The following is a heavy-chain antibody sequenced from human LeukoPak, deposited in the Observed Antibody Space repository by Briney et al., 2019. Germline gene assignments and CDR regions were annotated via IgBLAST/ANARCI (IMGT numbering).Heavy chain of an antibody. V-gene: IGHV4-39*01. J-gene: IGHJ4*02. Sequence: SETPSLTCTVSGGSISSGDYYWGWIRQPPGKGLEWIGTIHYSGNTYYNPSLKSRVAISVDTSKNQFSLRLSSVTAADTAVYYCARDFGDYRVDYWGQGTLVTVSS. CDR3: ARDFGDYRVDY. CDR1: GGSISSGDYY. CDR2: IHYSGNT. D-gene: IGHD4-17*01.